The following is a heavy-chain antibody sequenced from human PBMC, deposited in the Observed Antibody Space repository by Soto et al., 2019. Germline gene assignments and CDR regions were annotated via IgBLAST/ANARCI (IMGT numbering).Heavy chain of an antibody. V-gene: IGHV3-23*01. J-gene: IGHJ4*02. D-gene: IGHD6-6*01. CDR2: ISGSGGST. Sequence: PVGSLRLSCAASGFTFSSYAMSWVRQAPGKGLEWVSAISGSGGSTYYADSVKGRFTISRDNSKNTLYLQMNSLRAEDTAVYYCAKVNREARAFDYWGQGTLVTAPQ. CDR3: AKVNREARAFDY. CDR1: GFTFSSYA.